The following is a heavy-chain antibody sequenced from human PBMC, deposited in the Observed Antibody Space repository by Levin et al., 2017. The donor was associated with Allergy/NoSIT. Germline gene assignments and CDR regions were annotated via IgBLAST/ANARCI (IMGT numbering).Heavy chain of an antibody. V-gene: IGHV1-2*02. J-gene: IGHJ4*02. Sequence: LGESLKISCKASGYTFTGYYMHWVRQAPGQGLEWMGWINPNSGGTNYAQKFQGRVTMTRDTSISTAYMELSRLRSDDTAVYYCARVEFQVLGTGSDYWGQGTLVTVSS. CDR2: INPNSGGT. CDR3: ARVEFQVLGTGSDY. CDR1: GYTFTGYY. D-gene: IGHD1-14*01.